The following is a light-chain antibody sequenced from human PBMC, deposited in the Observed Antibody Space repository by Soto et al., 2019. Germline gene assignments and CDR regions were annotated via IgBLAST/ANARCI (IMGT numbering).Light chain of an antibody. J-gene: IGLJ1*01. CDR3: CSYAGNSEV. CDR2: EVT. CDR1: AGDVGGYNL. V-gene: IGLV2-23*02. Sequence: LPRPAPGSGSPVQWITFPYLETAGDVGGYNLVSSYQQHPGKAPKLMIYEVTERPSGVSNRFSGSKSGNTASLTISGLQPDDEADYYCCSYAGNSEVFGTGTKVTVL.